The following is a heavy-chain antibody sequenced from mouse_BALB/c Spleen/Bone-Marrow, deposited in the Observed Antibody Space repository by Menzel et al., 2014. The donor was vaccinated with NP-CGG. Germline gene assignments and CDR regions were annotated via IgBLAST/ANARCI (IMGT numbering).Heavy chain of an antibody. CDR2: ISYSGGA. Sequence: EVKLVESGPGLVKPSQSLSLTCTVTGYSITSDYAWNWIRQFPGNKLEWMGSISYSGGADYNPTLKSRFSITRDTSKNQFFLQLNSVTAEDTATYYCARKFYYFDYRGHGTTLTVSS. V-gene: IGHV3-2*02. CDR1: GYSITSDYA. J-gene: IGHJ2*01. CDR3: ARKFYYFDY.